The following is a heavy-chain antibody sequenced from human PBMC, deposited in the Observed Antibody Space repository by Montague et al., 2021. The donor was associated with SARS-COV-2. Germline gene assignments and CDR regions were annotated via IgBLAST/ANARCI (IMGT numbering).Heavy chain of an antibody. V-gene: IGHV3-48*02. Sequence: SLRLSCAASGFTFSSCSMNWVRQAPGKGLEWVSYISSSTTIYYADSVKGRFTISRDNAKNSPYLQMNNLRDEDTAVYYCARDLYSSSWPGNWFDPWGQGTLVTVSS. CDR1: GFTFSSCS. J-gene: IGHJ5*02. CDR2: ISSSTTI. D-gene: IGHD6-13*01. CDR3: ARDLYSSSWPGNWFDP.